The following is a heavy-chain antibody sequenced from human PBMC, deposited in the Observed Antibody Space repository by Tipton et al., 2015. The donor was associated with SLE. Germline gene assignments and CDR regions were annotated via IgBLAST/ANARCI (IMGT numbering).Heavy chain of an antibody. CDR1: GFTVSSNY. CDR2: IYSGGST. CDR3: AREGNECSGGSCYPDY. D-gene: IGHD2-15*01. V-gene: IGHV3-53*01. Sequence: SLRLSCAASGFTVSSNYMSWVRQAPGKGLEWVSVIYSGGSTYYADSVKGRFTISRDNSKNTLYLQMNSLRAEDTAVHYCAREGNECSGGSCYPDYWGQGTLVTVSS. J-gene: IGHJ4*02.